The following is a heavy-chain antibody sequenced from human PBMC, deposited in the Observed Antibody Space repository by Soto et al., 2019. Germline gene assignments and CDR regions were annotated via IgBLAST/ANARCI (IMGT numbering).Heavy chain of an antibody. CDR2: INHSGST. D-gene: IGHD4-17*01. J-gene: IGHJ5*02. Sequence: PSETLSLTCAVYGGSFSGYYWSWIRQPPGKGLEWIGEINHSGSTNYNPSLKSRVTISVDTSKNQFSLKLSSVTAADTAVYYCARVPPLHGDYEKTYRRRYWFDPWGQGTLVTVSS. CDR3: ARVPPLHGDYEKTYRRRYWFDP. CDR1: GGSFSGYY. V-gene: IGHV4-34*01.